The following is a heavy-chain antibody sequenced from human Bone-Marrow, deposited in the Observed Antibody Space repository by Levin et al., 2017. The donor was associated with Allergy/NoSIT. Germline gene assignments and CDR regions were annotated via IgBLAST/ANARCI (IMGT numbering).Heavy chain of an antibody. CDR2: IWYDGSNK. V-gene: IGHV3-33*01. CDR3: AREYSSSWYPYFDY. Sequence: GGSLRLSCAASGFTFSSYGMHWVRQAPGKGLEWVAVIWYDGSNKYYADSVKGRFTISRDNSKNTLYLQMNSLRAEDTAVYYCAREYSSSWYPYFDYWGQGTLVTVSS. J-gene: IGHJ4*02. D-gene: IGHD6-13*01. CDR1: GFTFSSYG.